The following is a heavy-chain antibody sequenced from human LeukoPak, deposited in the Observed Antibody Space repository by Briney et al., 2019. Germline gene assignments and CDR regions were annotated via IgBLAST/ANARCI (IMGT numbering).Heavy chain of an antibody. Sequence: PSETLSLTCSVSGGSVSSNIFYWVWLRQPPGKGLEWLGNIYCSGNSYYNPSLKSRVSMSLDTSENQFSLWVTSVTAADTAVYYCARRGGSYYFGAFDIWGQGTMVTVSS. CDR2: IYCSGNS. V-gene: IGHV4-39*07. D-gene: IGHD1-26*01. J-gene: IGHJ3*02. CDR1: GGSVSSNIFY. CDR3: ARRGGSYYFGAFDI.